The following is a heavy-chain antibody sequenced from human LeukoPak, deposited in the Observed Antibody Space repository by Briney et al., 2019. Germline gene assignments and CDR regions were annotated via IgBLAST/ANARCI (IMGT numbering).Heavy chain of an antibody. CDR3: ARMDSSSWYRYYYYYGMDV. CDR1: GYTFTSYA. D-gene: IGHD6-13*01. V-gene: IGHV7-4-1*02. Sequence: ASVKVSCKASGYTFTSYAMNWVRQAPGQGLEWMGWINTNTGNPTYAQGFTGRFVFSLDTSVSTAYLQISSLKAEVTAVYYCARMDSSSWYRYYYYYGMDVWGQGTTVTVSS. CDR2: INTNTGNP. J-gene: IGHJ6*02.